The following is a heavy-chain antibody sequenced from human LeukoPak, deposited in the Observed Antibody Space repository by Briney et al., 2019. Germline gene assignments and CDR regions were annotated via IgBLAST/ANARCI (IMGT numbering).Heavy chain of an antibody. CDR2: ITGSGGTT. CDR3: AAASGSGSYGQDY. D-gene: IGHD3-10*01. CDR1: GFTFSSYA. V-gene: IGHV3-23*01. J-gene: IGHJ4*02. Sequence: GGSLRLSCAASGFTFSSYAMSWVRQAPGKGLEWVSSITGSGGTTSYADSVKGRFTISRDNSKNTLYLQMNSLRAEDTAIYSCAAASGSGSYGQDYWGQGTLVTVSS.